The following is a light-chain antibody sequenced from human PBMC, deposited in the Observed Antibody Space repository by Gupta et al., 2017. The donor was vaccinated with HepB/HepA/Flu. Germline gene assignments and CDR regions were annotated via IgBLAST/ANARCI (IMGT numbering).Light chain of an antibody. CDR2: EVS. CDR3: CSYAGSTYVV. CDR1: SSDVWSYNL. Sequence: QSALTQPASVSGSPGQSITIPCTGTSSDVWSYNLVSWYQQHPGKAPKLMIYEVSKRPSGVSNRFSGSKSGNTASLTISGLQAEDEADYYCCSYAGSTYVVFGGGTKLTVL. J-gene: IGLJ2*01. V-gene: IGLV2-23*02.